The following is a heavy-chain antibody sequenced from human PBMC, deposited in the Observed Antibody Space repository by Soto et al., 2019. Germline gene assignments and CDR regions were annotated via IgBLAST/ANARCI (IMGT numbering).Heavy chain of an antibody. D-gene: IGHD3-10*01. J-gene: IGHJ4*02. CDR1: GYTFTGYY. CDR2: INPNSGGT. V-gene: IGHV1-2*04. CDR3: AIGCKGGFGELLDY. Sequence: QVQLVQSGXXXXKXXXXVKXSCKASGYTFTGYYMHWVRXAPGQGLEWMGWINPNSGGTNYAQKFQGWVTMTRDTSISTAYRELSRLRSDDTAVYYCAIGCKGGFGELLDYWGQGTLVTVSS.